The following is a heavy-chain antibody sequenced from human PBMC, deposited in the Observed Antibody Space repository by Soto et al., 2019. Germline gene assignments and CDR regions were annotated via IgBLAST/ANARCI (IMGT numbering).Heavy chain of an antibody. CDR3: ARDQIEYSSSSSYYGMDV. CDR1: GGSISSGGYY. V-gene: IGHV4-31*03. CDR2: IYYSGST. Sequence: SETLSLTCTVSGGSISSGGYYWSWIRQHPGKGLEWIGYIYYSGSTYYNPSLKSRVTISVDTSKNQFSLKLSSVTAADTAVYYCARDQIEYSSSSSYYGMDVWRQGTTVTVSS. J-gene: IGHJ6*02. D-gene: IGHD6-6*01.